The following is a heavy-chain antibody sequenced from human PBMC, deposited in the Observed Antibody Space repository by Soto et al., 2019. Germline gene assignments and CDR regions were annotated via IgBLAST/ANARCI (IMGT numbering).Heavy chain of an antibody. Sequence: GGSLRLSCAASGFTFSNYDMSWVRQAPGKGLEWVSTISGSGGGTYYADSVKGRFTVSRDNSKNTLYLQMNSLRAEDTAVYYCAKARGSSTPAPGSYWGQGTLVTVSS. CDR2: ISGSGGGT. CDR1: GFTFSNYD. CDR3: AKARGSSTPAPGSY. D-gene: IGHD2-2*01. V-gene: IGHV3-23*01. J-gene: IGHJ4*02.